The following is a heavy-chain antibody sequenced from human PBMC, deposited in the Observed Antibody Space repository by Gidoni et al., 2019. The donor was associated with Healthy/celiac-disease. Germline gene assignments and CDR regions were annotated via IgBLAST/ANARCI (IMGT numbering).Heavy chain of an antibody. CDR1: GGTFRRYA. V-gene: IGHV1-69*06. Sequence: QVQLVQSGAEVKKPGSSVTVSCKASGGTFRRYAISRVRQAPGQGLEWMGGIIPIFGTANYAQKFQGRVTITADKSTSTAYMELSSLRSEDTAVYYCAREGDYCGGDCIRYNWFDPWGQGTLVTVSS. D-gene: IGHD2-21*02. J-gene: IGHJ5*02. CDR2: IIPIFGTA. CDR3: AREGDYCGGDCIRYNWFDP.